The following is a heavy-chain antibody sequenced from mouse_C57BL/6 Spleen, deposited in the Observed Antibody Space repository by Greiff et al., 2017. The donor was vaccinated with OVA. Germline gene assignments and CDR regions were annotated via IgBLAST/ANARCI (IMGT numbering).Heavy chain of an antibody. CDR2: ISYDGSN. CDR1: GYSITSGYY. CDR3: ARGGVLGQGAFDY. Sequence: EVKLMESGPGLVKPSQSLSLTCSVTGYSITSGYYWNWIRQFPGNKLEWMGYISYDGSNNYNPSLQNRISITRDTSKNQFCLKLNSVTTEDTATYYCARGGVLGQGAFDYWGQGTTLTVSS. V-gene: IGHV3-6*01. J-gene: IGHJ2*01. D-gene: IGHD4-1*01.